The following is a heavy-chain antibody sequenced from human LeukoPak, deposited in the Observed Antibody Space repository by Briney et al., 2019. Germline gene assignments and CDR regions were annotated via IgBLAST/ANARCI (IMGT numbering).Heavy chain of an antibody. J-gene: IGHJ4*02. CDR1: GGSISSYY. CDR3: ARVSGSSSWLSYFDY. V-gene: IGHV4-59*01. CDR2: IYYRGST. D-gene: IGHD6-13*01. Sequence: KPSETLSLTCTVSGGSISSYYWSWIRQPPGKGLEWIGYIYYRGSTNYNPSLKSRVTMSVDTSKNQFSLKLTSVTAADTAVYYCARVSGSSSWLSYFDYWGQGTLVTVSS.